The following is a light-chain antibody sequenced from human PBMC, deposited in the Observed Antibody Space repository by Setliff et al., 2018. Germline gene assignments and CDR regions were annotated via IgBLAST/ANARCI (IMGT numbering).Light chain of an antibody. CDR1: RSNIGADYG. CDR3: QSYDNSLSGSGL. CDR2: NDN. V-gene: IGLV1-40*01. Sequence: QSVLTQPPSVSGAPGQRVTISCTGSRSNIGADYGVHWYRQFPGTAPKLLIYNDNNRPSGVPDRFSGSKSGTSASLAITGLQAEDEADYFCQSYDNSLSGSGLFGTGTKVTVL. J-gene: IGLJ1*01.